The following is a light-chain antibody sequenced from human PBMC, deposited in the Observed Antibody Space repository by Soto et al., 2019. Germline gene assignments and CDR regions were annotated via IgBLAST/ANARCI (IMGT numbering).Light chain of an antibody. CDR3: CSYERYV. V-gene: IGLV2-23*01. CDR2: EGS. CDR1: SVDVVSYKL. Sequence: QSVLTXPSAVSGSPGQSITICCPGTSVDVVSYKLVSWYQQHPGKAPKLMIYEGSKRPSVVSNRFSGSKSGNTASLTISGLQAEDEADYYCCSYERYVFGTGTKVTGL. J-gene: IGLJ1*01.